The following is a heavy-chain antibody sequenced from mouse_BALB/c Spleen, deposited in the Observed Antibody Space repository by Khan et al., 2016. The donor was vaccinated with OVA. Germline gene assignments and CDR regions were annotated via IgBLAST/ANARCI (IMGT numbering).Heavy chain of an antibody. CDR3: ASYYGNYGWYFDV. CDR1: GFSLTSYG. V-gene: IGHV2-9*02. D-gene: IGHD2-1*01. J-gene: IGHJ1*01. Sequence: QVQLKESGPGLVAPSQSLSITCTVSGFSLTSYGVHWVRQPPGKGLEWLGVIWTGGSTNYNSALMSRLSISKENSKSQVFLKMNSLQTDDTAMYYCASYYGNYGWYFDVWGAGTTVTISS. CDR2: IWTGGST.